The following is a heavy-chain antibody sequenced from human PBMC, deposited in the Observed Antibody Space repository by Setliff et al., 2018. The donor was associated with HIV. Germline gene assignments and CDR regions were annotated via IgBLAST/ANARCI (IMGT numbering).Heavy chain of an antibody. CDR2: IYHGDFDS. J-gene: IGHJ4*02. CDR3: ARRKSEDSGYGPRYYDF. CDR1: EYTFTSYW. Sequence: GESLKISCRASEYTFTSYWIGWVRQMPGKGLDLMGIIYHGDFDSIYNESFQGHVTMSVDKATRTAYLEWSSLKASDTAIYYCARRKSEDSGYGPRYYDFWGQGTLVTAPQ. D-gene: IGHD3-22*01. V-gene: IGHV5-51*01.